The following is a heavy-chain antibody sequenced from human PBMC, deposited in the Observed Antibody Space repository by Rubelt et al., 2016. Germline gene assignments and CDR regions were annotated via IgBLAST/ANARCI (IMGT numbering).Heavy chain of an antibody. CDR1: GFTFSSYS. J-gene: IGHJ6*02. CDR2: ISSSSSTI. V-gene: IGHV3-48*04. CDR3: ARGPHRQYYYYGMDV. Sequence: EVQLVESGGGLVQPGGSLRLSCAASGFTFSSYSMNWVRQAPGKGLEWVSYISSSSSTIYYADSVKGRFTISRDNAKNSLYLQMNSLRAEDTAVYYCARGPHRQYYYYGMDVWGQGTTVTVSS.